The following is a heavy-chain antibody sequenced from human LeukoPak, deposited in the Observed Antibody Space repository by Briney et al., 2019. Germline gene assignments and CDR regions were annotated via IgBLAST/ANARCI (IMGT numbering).Heavy chain of an antibody. D-gene: IGHD3/OR15-3a*01. Sequence: SETLSLTCTVSGGSITSYYWSWIRQPPGKGLEWIGYIYYSGSTNYNPSLKSRVTISVDTSKNQFSLKLSSVTAADTAVYYCARGGGLGYYYYYMDVWGKGTTVTISS. J-gene: IGHJ6*03. CDR2: IYYSGST. CDR3: ARGGGLGYYYYYMDV. V-gene: IGHV4-59*01. CDR1: GGSITSYY.